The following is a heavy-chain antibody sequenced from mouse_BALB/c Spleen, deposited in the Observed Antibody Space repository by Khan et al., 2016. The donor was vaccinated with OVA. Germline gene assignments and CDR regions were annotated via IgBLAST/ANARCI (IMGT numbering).Heavy chain of an antibody. D-gene: IGHD2-1*01. V-gene: IGHV1S82*01. Sequence: QVQLKQSGAELVRPGGSVKLSCKASGYSFTSYWMNWMKQRPGQGLEWIGIIHPSDRESRLNQRFRDKATLTVDKFSSTAYMQLNRPKSDVSTFYYRARETTTSYWYFDVWDAEPTVTVSS. CDR2: IHPSDRES. CDR1: GYSFTSYW. J-gene: IGHJ1*01. CDR3: ARETTTSYWYFDV.